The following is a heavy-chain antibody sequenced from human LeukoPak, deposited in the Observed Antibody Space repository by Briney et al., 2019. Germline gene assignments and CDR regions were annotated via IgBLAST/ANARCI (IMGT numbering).Heavy chain of an antibody. J-gene: IGHJ4*02. CDR3: VRGHTILAY. CDR2: IKQDGSER. CDR1: GLIFSNYW. Sequence: GGSLRLSCAASGLIFSNYWMSWFRQAPGKGLEWVANIKQDGSERYYVDSAKDRFTISRDNAKDSLYLQMNSLRAEDTGVYYCVRGHTILAYWGQGTLVTVSS. D-gene: IGHD3-3*01. V-gene: IGHV3-7*01.